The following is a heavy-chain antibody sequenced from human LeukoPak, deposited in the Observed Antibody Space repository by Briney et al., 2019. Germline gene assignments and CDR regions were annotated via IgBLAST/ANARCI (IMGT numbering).Heavy chain of an antibody. Sequence: SETLSLTCTVSGGSISSYYWGWIRQPPGKGLEWVGSIYYSGSTYYNPSLKSRVTISVDTSKNQFSLKLSSVTAADTAVYYCASTAKGITGTTSAFDIWGQGTMVTVSS. CDR3: ASTAKGITGTTSAFDI. CDR1: GGSISSYY. D-gene: IGHD1-20*01. V-gene: IGHV4-39*07. CDR2: IYYSGST. J-gene: IGHJ3*02.